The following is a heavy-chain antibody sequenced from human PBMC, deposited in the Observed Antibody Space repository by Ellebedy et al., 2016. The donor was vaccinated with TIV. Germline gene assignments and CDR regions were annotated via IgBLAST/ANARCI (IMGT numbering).Heavy chain of an antibody. CDR2: IYQDGSEK. CDR3: ARRGSYGDYAVQINNWFDR. Sequence: GESLKISCVASGFSFRSYWMSWVRQAPGKGLEWVANIYQDGSEKYYVDSVKGRFTISRDNAKNSLYLQMNSLSVEDTAVYYCARRGSYGDYAVQINNWFDRWGQGTLVTVYS. D-gene: IGHD4-17*01. CDR1: GFSFRSYW. J-gene: IGHJ5*02. V-gene: IGHV3-7*01.